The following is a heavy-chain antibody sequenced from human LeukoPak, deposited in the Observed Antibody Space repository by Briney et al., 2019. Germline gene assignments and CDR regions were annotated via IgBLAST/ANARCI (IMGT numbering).Heavy chain of an antibody. V-gene: IGHV1-8*01. CDR1: GYTFTSYD. J-gene: IGHJ5*02. CDR2: MNPNSGNT. CDR3: AGGPRIAAQFGFDP. Sequence: ASVKVSCKASGYTFTSYDINWVRQATGQGLEWMGWMNPNSGNTGYAQKFQGRVTMTRNTSISTAYMELSSLRSDDTAVYYCAGGPRIAAQFGFDPWGQGTLVTVSS. D-gene: IGHD6-6*01.